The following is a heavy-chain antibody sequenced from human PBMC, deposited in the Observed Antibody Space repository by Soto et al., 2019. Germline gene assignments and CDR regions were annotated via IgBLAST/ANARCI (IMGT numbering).Heavy chain of an antibody. V-gene: IGHV4-39*01. Sequence: QLQLQESGPGLVKPSETLSLTCAVSGGSISSSSYYWGWIRQPPGKGLEWIGGIYYSGSTYYTPSLLIHVAISVDTSKNPFSLKLNSVTAADTAVYYCARRTVNIRTFYSGLKAHCFDYWGQGTLVTVSS. CDR3: ARRTVNIRTFYSGLKAHCFDY. D-gene: IGHD6-19*01. CDR2: IYYSGST. CDR1: GGSISSSSYY. J-gene: IGHJ4*02.